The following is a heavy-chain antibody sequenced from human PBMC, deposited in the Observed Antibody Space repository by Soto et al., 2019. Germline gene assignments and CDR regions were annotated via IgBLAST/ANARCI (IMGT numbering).Heavy chain of an antibody. CDR3: ARYVSIAARPFERNYYSYGMDV. V-gene: IGHV4-31*03. CDR2: IYYSGST. J-gene: IGHJ6*02. CDR1: GGSISSGGYC. D-gene: IGHD6-6*01. Sequence: PSETLSLTCTVSGGSISSGGYCWSWIRQHPGKGLEWIGYIYYSGSTYYNPSLKSRVTISVDTSKNQFSLKLSSVTAADTAVYYCARYVSIAARPFERNYYSYGMDVWGQGTTVTVSS.